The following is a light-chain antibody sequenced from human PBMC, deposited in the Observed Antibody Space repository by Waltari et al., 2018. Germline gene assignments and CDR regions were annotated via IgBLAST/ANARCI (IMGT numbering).Light chain of an antibody. CDR1: QRLLSSSNNKNY. CDR2: WAP. Sequence: DIVMTQSPDSLAVSLGEMATINCESSQRLLSSSNNKNYIAWYQQKPGQPPKLPIHWAPNRQSGVPDRVSASGSETDFTLTISRLQAEDVAVYYYQQYSTVPVTFGGGTKVEIK. J-gene: IGKJ4*01. V-gene: IGKV4-1*01. CDR3: QQYSTVPVT.